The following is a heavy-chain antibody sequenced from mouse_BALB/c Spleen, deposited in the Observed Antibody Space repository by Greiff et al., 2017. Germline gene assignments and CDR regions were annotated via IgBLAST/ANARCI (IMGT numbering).Heavy chain of an antibody. Sequence: VQLQQSGPELVKPGASVKMSCKASGYTFTSYVMHWVKQKPGQGLEWIGYINPYNDGTKYNEKFKGKATLTSDKSSSTAYMELSSLTSEDSAVYYCARPITTVVDWYFDVWGAGTTVTVSS. D-gene: IGHD1-1*01. J-gene: IGHJ1*01. CDR1: GYTFTSYV. V-gene: IGHV1-14*01. CDR3: ARPITTVVDWYFDV. CDR2: INPYNDGT.